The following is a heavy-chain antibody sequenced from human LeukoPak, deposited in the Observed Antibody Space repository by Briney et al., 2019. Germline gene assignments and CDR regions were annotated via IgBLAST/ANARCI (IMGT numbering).Heavy chain of an antibody. CDR1: GFTVSSNY. CDR2: IYSGGST. J-gene: IGHJ6*02. V-gene: IGHV3-66*01. D-gene: IGHD5-24*01. Sequence: GGSLRLSCAASGFTVSSNYMSWVRQAPGKGLEWVSLIYSGGSTYYADSVKGRFTISRDNSKNTLYLQRNSLRAEDTAVYYCASRDKGYYYGMDVWGQGTTVTVSS. CDR3: ASRDKGYYYGMDV.